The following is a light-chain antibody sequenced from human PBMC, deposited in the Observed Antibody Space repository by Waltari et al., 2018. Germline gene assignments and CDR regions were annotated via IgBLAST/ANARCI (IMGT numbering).Light chain of an antibody. CDR3: QSYDSSLNGRV. V-gene: IGLV1-40*01. CDR1: SANIGAGYD. CDR2: VTG. Sequence: QSVLTQPPSVSGAPGQRVTISCTGSSANIGAGYDVHWYQQIPGTAPKLLICVTGRRPSGVPDRFSGSRSGTSASLAITGLRAEDEADYYCQSYDSSLNGRVFGGGTKVTVL. J-gene: IGLJ3*02.